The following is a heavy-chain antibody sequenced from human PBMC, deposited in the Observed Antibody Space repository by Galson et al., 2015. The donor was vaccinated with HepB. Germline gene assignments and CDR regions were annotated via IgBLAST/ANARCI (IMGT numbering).Heavy chain of an antibody. Sequence: SVKVSCKASGYTFTSYAMHWVRQAPGQRLEWMGWINAGNGNTKYSQKFQGRVTITRDTSASTAYMELSSLRSEDTAVYYCARAVGEGALWFGELFPNDAFDIWGQGTMVTVSS. D-gene: IGHD3-10*01. CDR3: ARAVGEGALWFGELFPNDAFDI. J-gene: IGHJ3*02. V-gene: IGHV1-3*01. CDR1: GYTFTSYA. CDR2: INAGNGNT.